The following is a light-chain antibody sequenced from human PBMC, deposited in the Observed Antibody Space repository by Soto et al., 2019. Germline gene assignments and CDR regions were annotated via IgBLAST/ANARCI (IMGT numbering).Light chain of an antibody. V-gene: IGKV3-20*01. CDR1: QSVNSNY. CDR2: GAS. Sequence: ESVLTQSPFTLSLSPVERATLSCMASQSVNSNYLAWYQQKPGQAPRLLIYGASTRATGIPDRFSGSGSGTEFTLTISSLDPEDFAVYYCQQYNSWPPITFGQGTRLEIK. CDR3: QQYNSWPPIT. J-gene: IGKJ5*01.